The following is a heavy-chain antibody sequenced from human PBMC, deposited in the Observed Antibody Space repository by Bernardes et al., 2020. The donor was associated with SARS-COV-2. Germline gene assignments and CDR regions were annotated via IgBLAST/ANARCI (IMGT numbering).Heavy chain of an antibody. Sequence: GGSLRLSCVASGFAFSDFGMAWVRQAPGKGLEWVSTLNTDGENTHYADSVKGRFTISRDNSKNMLYLQMNSLRAEDTAVYYCENDAGVDVFFDYWGQGTLVTVSS. CDR1: GFAFSDFG. D-gene: IGHD7-27*01. J-gene: IGHJ4*02. CDR3: ENDAGVDVFFDY. CDR2: LNTDGENT. V-gene: IGHV3-23*01.